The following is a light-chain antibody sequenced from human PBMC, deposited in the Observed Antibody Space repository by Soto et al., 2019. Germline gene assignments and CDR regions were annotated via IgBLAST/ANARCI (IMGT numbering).Light chain of an antibody. V-gene: IGKV1-39*01. CDR3: QQYDSLPLP. CDR1: QSIGRF. CDR2: VVS. Sequence: DIQITQSPSSLSSSVRERVTVTCRASQSIGRFLNWLQQKPGKAPNVLINVVSTLRSGVPSRFSGSGSGTDFNLTINSLEPEDIATYYCQQYDSLPLPFGQGTRLEIK. J-gene: IGKJ5*01.